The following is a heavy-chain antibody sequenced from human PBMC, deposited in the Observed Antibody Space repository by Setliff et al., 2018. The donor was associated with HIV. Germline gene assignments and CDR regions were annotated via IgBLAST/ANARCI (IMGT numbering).Heavy chain of an antibody. Sequence: GASVKVSCKASGGTFSSYAISWVRQAPGQGLEWMGGIIPILGIANYAQKFQGRVTITADESTSTAYMELSSLRSEDTAVYYCARGGLTAAGTLLLVGYFDYWGQGTLVTVSS. CDR3: ARGGLTAAGTLLLVGYFDY. D-gene: IGHD6-13*01. V-gene: IGHV1-69*10. CDR1: GGTFSSYA. J-gene: IGHJ4*02. CDR2: IIPILGIA.